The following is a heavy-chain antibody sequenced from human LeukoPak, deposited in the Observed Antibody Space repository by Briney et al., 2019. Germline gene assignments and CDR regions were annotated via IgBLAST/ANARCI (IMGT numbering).Heavy chain of an antibody. Sequence: ASVKVSCKASGYTFTSYYMHWVRQAPGQGLEWMGIINPSGGSTSYAQKFQGRVTMTRDMSTSTVYMELSSLRSEDTAVYYCARYDSSGCFDYWGQGTLVTVSS. J-gene: IGHJ4*02. CDR3: ARYDSSGCFDY. CDR2: INPSGGST. D-gene: IGHD3-22*01. V-gene: IGHV1-46*01. CDR1: GYTFTSYY.